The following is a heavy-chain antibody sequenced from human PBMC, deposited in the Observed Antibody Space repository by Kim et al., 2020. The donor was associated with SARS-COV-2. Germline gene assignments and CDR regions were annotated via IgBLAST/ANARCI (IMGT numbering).Heavy chain of an antibody. D-gene: IGHD2-15*01. J-gene: IGHJ5*02. V-gene: IGHV4-59*01. CDR3: ARDRAVVVAAAGEGWFDP. Sequence: KRRVTISVDTSKNQFSLKLSSVTAADTAVYYCARDRAVVVAAAGEGWFDPWGQGTLVTVSS.